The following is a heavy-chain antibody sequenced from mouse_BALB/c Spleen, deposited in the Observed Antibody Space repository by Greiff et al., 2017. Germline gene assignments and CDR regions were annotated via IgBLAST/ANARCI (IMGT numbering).Heavy chain of an antibody. CDR3: ARFITTASCWYFDV. D-gene: IGHD1-2*01. CDR1: GYSITSGYY. Sequence: EVQRVESGPGLVKPSQSLSLTCSVTGYSITSGYYWNWIRQFPGNQLEWMCYIRYDGSNNYNPSLQNRISITRDTSKNQLFLKLNSVTTEDTATYYRARFITTASCWYFDVWGAGTTVTVSS. CDR2: IRYDGSN. J-gene: IGHJ1*01. V-gene: IGHV3-6*02.